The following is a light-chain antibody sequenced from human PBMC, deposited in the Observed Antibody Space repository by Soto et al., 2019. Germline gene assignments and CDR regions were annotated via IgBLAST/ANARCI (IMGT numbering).Light chain of an antibody. CDR1: QSVLYSSNNKNY. CDR2: LAS. V-gene: IGKV4-1*01. Sequence: DIVMTQSPDSLAVSLGERATINCKSSQSVLYSSNNKNYLAWYQQKPGQPPKLLIYLASTLESGVPHRFSGSGSGTDFTLTISSLQAEDVAVYYCQQYYTNALTFGGGTKVGVK. CDR3: QQYYTNALT. J-gene: IGKJ4*01.